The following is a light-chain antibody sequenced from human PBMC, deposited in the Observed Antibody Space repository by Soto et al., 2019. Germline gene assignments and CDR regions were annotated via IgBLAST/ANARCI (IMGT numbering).Light chain of an antibody. J-gene: IGLJ2*01. CDR3: SSYGGTNNLL. Sequence: QLVLTQPPSASGSPGQSVTISCTGTSSDVGGYKYVSWYQQHPGKAPKLMIFEVHKRPSGVPDRFSGSKSGNTASLTVSGLQAEDEADYYCSSYGGTNNLLFGGGTQLTVL. CDR1: SSDVGGYKY. V-gene: IGLV2-8*01. CDR2: EVH.